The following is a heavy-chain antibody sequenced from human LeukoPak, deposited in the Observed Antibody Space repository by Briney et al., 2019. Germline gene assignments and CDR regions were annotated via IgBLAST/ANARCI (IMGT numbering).Heavy chain of an antibody. CDR3: ARHGGYSSPYLH. CDR2: IYYSGTT. D-gene: IGHD6-13*01. Sequence: SETLSLTCAVSGGSISNYYWSWIRRPPGKGLECMGYIYYSGTTNYNPSLKSRVTISVDTSKNQFSLKLSSVTAADTAVYYCARHGGYSSPYLHWGQGTLVTVSS. CDR1: GGSISNYY. J-gene: IGHJ1*01. V-gene: IGHV4-59*08.